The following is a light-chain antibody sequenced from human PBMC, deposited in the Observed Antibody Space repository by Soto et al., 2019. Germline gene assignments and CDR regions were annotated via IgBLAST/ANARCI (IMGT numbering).Light chain of an antibody. Sequence: EIVLTQSACTLSWSPGERATLSWRASQSVSSSYLGWYQQKHGQAPRLLIFGASSRATGIPDRFSGSGYGTDFNLSISRLETGDFAVYYCQQYGRSPWTFGQGTKVDIK. J-gene: IGKJ1*01. V-gene: IGKV3-20*01. CDR1: QSVSSSY. CDR3: QQYGRSPWT. CDR2: GAS.